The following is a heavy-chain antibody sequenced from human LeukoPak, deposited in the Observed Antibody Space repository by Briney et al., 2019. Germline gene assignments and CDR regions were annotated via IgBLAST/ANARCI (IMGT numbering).Heavy chain of an antibody. Sequence: KPSETLSLTCAVYGGSFSGYYWSWIRQPPGKGLEWIGEINHSGSTNYNPSLKSRVTISVDTSKNQFSLKLSSVTAADTAVYYCASRGYCSSTSCSIGVDYWGRGTLVTVSS. CDR3: ASRGYCSSTSCSIGVDY. CDR1: GGSFSGYY. J-gene: IGHJ4*02. D-gene: IGHD2-2*01. CDR2: INHSGST. V-gene: IGHV4-34*01.